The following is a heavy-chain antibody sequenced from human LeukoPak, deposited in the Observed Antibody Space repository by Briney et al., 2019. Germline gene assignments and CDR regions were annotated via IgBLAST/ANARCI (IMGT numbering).Heavy chain of an antibody. Sequence: SETLSLTCAVYGGSFSGYYWSWIRQPPGKGLEWIGEIYHSGSTNYNPSLKSRVTISVDKSKNQFSLKLSSVTAADTAVYYCARRSELSDSSGYYYSAEAFDIWGQGTMVTVSS. CDR3: ARRSELSDSSGYYYSAEAFDI. D-gene: IGHD3-22*01. J-gene: IGHJ3*02. V-gene: IGHV4-34*01. CDR1: GGSFSGYY. CDR2: IYHSGST.